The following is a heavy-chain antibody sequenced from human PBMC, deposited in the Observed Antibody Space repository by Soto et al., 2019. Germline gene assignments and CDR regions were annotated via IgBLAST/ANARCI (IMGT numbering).Heavy chain of an antibody. CDR1: GGSISSYY. D-gene: IGHD2-15*01. CDR2: IYYSGST. J-gene: IGHJ3*02. CDR3: ARLGYCSGGRCYSGRFSAFDI. V-gene: IGHV4-59*08. Sequence: PSETLSLTCTVSGGSISSYYWSWIRQPPGKGLEWIGYIYYSGSTNYNPSLKSRVTISVDTSKNQFSLKLSSVTAADTAVYYCARLGYCSGGRCYSGRFSAFDIWGQGTMVTVSS.